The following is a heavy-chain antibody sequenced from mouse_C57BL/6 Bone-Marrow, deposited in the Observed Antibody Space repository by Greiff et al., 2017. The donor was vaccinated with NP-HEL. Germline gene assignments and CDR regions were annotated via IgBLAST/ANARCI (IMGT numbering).Heavy chain of an antibody. D-gene: IGHD2-5*01. CDR3: TSCYYSNFWYFDV. CDR1: GFNIKDDY. CDR2: IDPENGDT. V-gene: IGHV14-4*01. Sequence: EVQLQQSGAELVRPGASVKLSCTASGFNIKDDYMHWVKQRPEQGLEWIGWIDPENGDTEYASKFQGKATITADTSSNTAYLQLSSLTSEDTAVYYCTSCYYSNFWYFDVWGTGTTVTVSS. J-gene: IGHJ1*03.